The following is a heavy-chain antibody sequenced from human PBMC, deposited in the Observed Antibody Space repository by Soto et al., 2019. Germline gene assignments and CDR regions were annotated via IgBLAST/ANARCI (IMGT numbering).Heavy chain of an antibody. Sequence: SHTLSLTCAISGDSVSSNSAAWNWIRQSPSRGLEWLGRTYYRSKWYNDYAVSVKSRITINPDTSKNQFSLQLNSVTPEDTAVYYCARSGNYYYDSSGYNNWFDPWGQGTLVTVSS. CDR1: GDSVSSNSAA. D-gene: IGHD3-22*01. V-gene: IGHV6-1*01. CDR3: ARSGNYYYDSSGYNNWFDP. CDR2: TYYRSKWYN. J-gene: IGHJ5*02.